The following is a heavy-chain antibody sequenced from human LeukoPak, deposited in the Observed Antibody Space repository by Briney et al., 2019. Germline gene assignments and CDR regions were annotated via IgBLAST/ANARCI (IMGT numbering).Heavy chain of an antibody. J-gene: IGHJ4*02. CDR1: GYTFTSYY. V-gene: IGHV1-24*01. Sequence: ASVTVSCKASGYTFTSYYMHWVRQAPGQGLEWMGGFDPEDGETIYAQKFQGRVTMTEDTSTDTAYMELSSLRSEDTAVYYCATISPIQSDYWGQGTLVTVSS. CDR2: FDPEDGET. CDR3: ATISPIQSDY. D-gene: IGHD4-11*01.